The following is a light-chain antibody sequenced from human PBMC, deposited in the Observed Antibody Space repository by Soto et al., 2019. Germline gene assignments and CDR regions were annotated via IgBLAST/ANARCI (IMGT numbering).Light chain of an antibody. CDR1: QDISNY. CDR3: QQYDNLHT. Sequence: DIQMTQSPSSLSASVGDRVTITCQASQDISNYLHWYQQKPGKAPKLLIYDASNLETGVPSRFSGNGSETDFTFTISSLQPEDIATYYCQQYDNLHTFGQRTKLEIK. V-gene: IGKV1-33*01. J-gene: IGKJ2*01. CDR2: DAS.